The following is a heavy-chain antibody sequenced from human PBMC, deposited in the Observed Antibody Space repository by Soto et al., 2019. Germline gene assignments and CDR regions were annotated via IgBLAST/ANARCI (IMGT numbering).Heavy chain of an antibody. D-gene: IGHD6-6*01. J-gene: IGHJ4*02. Sequence: QSQTLSLTCAISGDSVSSNSAAWNWIRQSPSRGLEWLGRTYYRSKWYNDYAVSVNSRITINPDTSKNQVSLQLNSVTPEDTDVYCCARDKGLAARPYSFDYWGQGTLVTVSS. CDR3: ARDKGLAARPYSFDY. CDR1: GDSVSSNSAA. V-gene: IGHV6-1*01. CDR2: TYYRSKWYN.